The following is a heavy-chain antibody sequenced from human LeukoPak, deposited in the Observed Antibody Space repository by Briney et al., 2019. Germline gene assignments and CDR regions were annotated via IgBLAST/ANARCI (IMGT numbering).Heavy chain of an antibody. V-gene: IGHV3-15*01. J-gene: IGHJ4*02. CDR3: TTHPRGAIRY. CDR1: GFTFSNAW. Sequence: GGSLRLSCAASGFTFSNAWMSWVRQAPGKGREWVGHIKSKTDGGTTDYAAPVKGRFTISRDDSKNTLYLQMNSLKTEDTAVYYCTTHPRGAIRYWGQGTLVTVSS. CDR2: IKSKTDGGTT. D-gene: IGHD2-21*01.